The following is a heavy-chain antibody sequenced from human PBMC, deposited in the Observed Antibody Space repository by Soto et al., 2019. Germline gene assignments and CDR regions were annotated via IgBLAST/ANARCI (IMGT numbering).Heavy chain of an antibody. J-gene: IGHJ6*03. CDR1: GFTFSDYY. V-gene: IGHV3-11*01. D-gene: IGHD3-10*01. CDR2: ISSSGSTI. CDR3: ARDQDYYGSGSYYFDYYYYYYMDV. Sequence: GGSLRLSCAASGFTFSDYYMSWIRQAPGKGLEWVSYISSSGSTIYYADSVKGRFTISRDNAKNSLYLQMNSLRAEDTAVYYCARDQDYYGSGSYYFDYYYYYYMDVWGKGTTVTVSS.